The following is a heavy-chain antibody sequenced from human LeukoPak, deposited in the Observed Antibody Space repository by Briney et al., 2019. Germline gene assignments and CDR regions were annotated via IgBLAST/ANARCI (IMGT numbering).Heavy chain of an antibody. J-gene: IGHJ4*02. V-gene: IGHV4-59*11. CDR1: GGSMTTHH. CDR2: VFDSGRT. D-gene: IGHD5-18*01. CDR3: TTIKRGNIFGYFDF. Sequence: SETLSLTCTVSGGSMTTHHWNWIRQTPGKGLEWIGYVFDSGRTKENPSLKGRVTLSADTSKNQLSLRLSSVTTADTAVYYCTTIKRGNIFGYFDFWGQGILVTVSS.